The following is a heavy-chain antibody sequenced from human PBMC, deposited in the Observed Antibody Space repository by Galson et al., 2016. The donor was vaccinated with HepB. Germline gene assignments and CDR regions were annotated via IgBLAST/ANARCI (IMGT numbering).Heavy chain of an antibody. CDR1: GFTFSSYG. CDR2: ISYDGSNK. D-gene: IGHD3-9*01. Sequence: SLRLSCAASGFTFSSYGMHWVRQAPGKWLEWVAVISYDGSNKYYADSVKGRFTISRDNSKNTLYLQMNSLRAEDTAVYYCAKDQGILTGYFGHWGQGTLVTVSS. V-gene: IGHV3-30*18. CDR3: AKDQGILTGYFGH. J-gene: IGHJ4*02.